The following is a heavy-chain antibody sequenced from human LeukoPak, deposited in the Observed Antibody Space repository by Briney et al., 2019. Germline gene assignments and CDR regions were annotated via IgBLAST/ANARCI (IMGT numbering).Heavy chain of an antibody. D-gene: IGHD6-13*01. Sequence: SETLSLTCAVYGGSFSGYYWSWIRQPPGKGLEWIGEINHSGSANYNPSLKSRVTISVDTSKNQFSLKLSSVTAADTAVYYCARSPKRIAAAGTIDYWGQGTLVTVSS. CDR3: ARSPKRIAAAGTIDY. CDR1: GGSFSGYY. CDR2: INHSGSA. V-gene: IGHV4-34*01. J-gene: IGHJ4*02.